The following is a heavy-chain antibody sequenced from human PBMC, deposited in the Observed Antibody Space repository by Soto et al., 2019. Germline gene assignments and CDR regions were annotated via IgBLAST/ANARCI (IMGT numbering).Heavy chain of an antibody. J-gene: IGHJ4*02. CDR2: ISSSSSYI. CDR1: GFTFSSYS. CDR3: ARDRSYYDSSGYFDY. D-gene: IGHD3-22*01. V-gene: IGHV3-21*01. Sequence: GGSLRLSCAASGFTFSSYSMNWVRQAPGKGLEWVSSISSSSSYIYYADSVKDRFTISRDNAKNSLYLQMNSLRAEDTAVYYCARDRSYYDSSGYFDYWGQGTLVTVSS.